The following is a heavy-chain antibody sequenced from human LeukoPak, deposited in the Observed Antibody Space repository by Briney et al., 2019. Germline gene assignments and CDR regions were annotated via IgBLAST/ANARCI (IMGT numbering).Heavy chain of an antibody. CDR2: INHSGST. CDR3: AGGELLWFGELSGYGMDV. V-gene: IGHV4-34*01. Sequence: PSETLSLTCAVHGESFRGFYWTWIRQPPGKGLEWIGEINHSGSTNYNPSLRSRVTISLDKSKNQFSLNLNSVTAADTAVYYCAGGELLWFGELSGYGMDVWGQGTTVTVSS. D-gene: IGHD3-10*01. J-gene: IGHJ6*02. CDR1: GESFRGFY.